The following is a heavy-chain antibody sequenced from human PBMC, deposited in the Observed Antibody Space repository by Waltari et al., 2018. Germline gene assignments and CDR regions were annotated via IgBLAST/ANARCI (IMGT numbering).Heavy chain of an antibody. CDR2: IYYSGST. CDR3: ARDPLGYCSGGSCYWGAFDI. V-gene: IGHV4-39*07. CDR1: GGPIRSSSYC. J-gene: IGHJ3*02. D-gene: IGHD2-15*01. Sequence: QLQLQESGPGLVKPSETLSLTCTVSGGPIRSSSYCWGLLRQPPAKGLEWIGSIYYSGSTYYNPSLKSRVTISVDTSKNQFSLKLSSVTAADTAVYYCARDPLGYCSGGSCYWGAFDIWGQGTMVTVSS.